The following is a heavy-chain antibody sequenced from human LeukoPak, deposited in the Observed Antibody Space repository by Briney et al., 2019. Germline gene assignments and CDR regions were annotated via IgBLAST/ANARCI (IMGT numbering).Heavy chain of an antibody. D-gene: IGHD6-19*01. CDR3: AKDNRRHYTSGPNPDSLH. CDR1: GFTFSSYS. V-gene: IGHV3-48*04. Sequence: GGSLRLSCAASGFTFSSYSMNWVRQAPGKGLEWVSYISSSSSTIYYADSVKGRFTISRDNAKNSLYLQMNSLRVEDTAFYYCAKDNRRHYTSGPNPDSLHWGQGALVTVSS. J-gene: IGHJ4*02. CDR2: ISSSSSTI.